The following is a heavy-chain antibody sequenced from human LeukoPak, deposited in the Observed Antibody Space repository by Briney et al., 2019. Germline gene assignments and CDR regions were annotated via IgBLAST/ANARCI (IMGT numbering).Heavy chain of an antibody. V-gene: IGHV1-18*01. CDR2: ISAYNGNT. D-gene: IGHD6-19*01. J-gene: IGHJ3*02. CDR1: GYTLTELS. Sequence: ASVKVSCKVSGYTLTELSMHWVRQAPGKGLEWMGWISAYNGNTNYAQKLQGRVTMTTDTSTSTAYMELRSLRSDDTAVYYCARRGSGWQNDAFDIWGQGTMVTVSS. CDR3: ARRGSGWQNDAFDI.